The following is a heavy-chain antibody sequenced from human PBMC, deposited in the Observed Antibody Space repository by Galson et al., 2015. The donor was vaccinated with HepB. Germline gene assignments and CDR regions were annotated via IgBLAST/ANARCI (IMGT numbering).Heavy chain of an antibody. J-gene: IGHJ5*02. V-gene: IGHV3-30-3*01. Sequence: SLRLSCAASGFTFSDYAMHWVRQAPGKGLEWVTFISDDGNNKYYADSVKGRFTISRDNSRNTLYLQMNSLRPEDTAVYYCAREGIIVVVATTLSLGWFDPWGQGTLVTISS. CDR3: AREGIIVVVATTLSLGWFDP. CDR1: GFTFSDYA. CDR2: ISDDGNNK. D-gene: IGHD2-2*01.